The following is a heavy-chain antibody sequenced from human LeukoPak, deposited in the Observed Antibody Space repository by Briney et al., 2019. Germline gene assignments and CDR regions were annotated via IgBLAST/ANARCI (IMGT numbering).Heavy chain of an antibody. CDR3: ARRRIAVAGNNWFDP. D-gene: IGHD6-19*01. Sequence: GESLKISCKGSGYSFTSYWIGWVRQMPGKGLELMGIIYPGDSDTRYSPSFQGQVTISADKSISTAYLQWSSLKASDTAMYYCARRRIAVAGNNWFDPWGQGTLVTVSS. V-gene: IGHV5-51*01. CDR2: IYPGDSDT. CDR1: GYSFTSYW. J-gene: IGHJ5*02.